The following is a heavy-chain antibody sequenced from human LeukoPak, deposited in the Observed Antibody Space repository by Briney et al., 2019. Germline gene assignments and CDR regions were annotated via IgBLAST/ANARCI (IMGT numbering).Heavy chain of an antibody. V-gene: IGHV4-38-2*02. J-gene: IGHJ4*02. Sequence: SETLSLTCTVSGYSISSGYYWGWIRQPPGKGLEWIGSIYHSGSTYYNPSLKSRVTISVDTSKNQLSLKLSSVTAADTAVYYCARDWGIGYVDYWGQGTLVTVSS. D-gene: IGHD3-16*01. CDR2: IYHSGST. CDR1: GYSISSGYY. CDR3: ARDWGIGYVDY.